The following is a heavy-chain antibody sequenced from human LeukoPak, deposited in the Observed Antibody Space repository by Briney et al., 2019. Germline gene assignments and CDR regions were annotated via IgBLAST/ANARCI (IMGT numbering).Heavy chain of an antibody. Sequence: ASVKVSCKASGYTFTGYYMHWVRQAPGQGLEWVGWINPNSGGTNYAQKFQGRVTMTRDTSISTAYMELSRLRSDDTAVYYCARDLSVIVVGLYESHFDYWGQGTLVTVSS. D-gene: IGHD3-22*01. CDR1: GYTFTGYY. J-gene: IGHJ4*01. V-gene: IGHV1-2*02. CDR3: ARDLSVIVVGLYESHFDY. CDR2: INPNSGGT.